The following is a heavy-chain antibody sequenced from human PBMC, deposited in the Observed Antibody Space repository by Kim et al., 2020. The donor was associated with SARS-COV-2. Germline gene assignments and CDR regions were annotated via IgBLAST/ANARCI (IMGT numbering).Heavy chain of an antibody. Sequence: ISGGGVRTHYADSVKGRFTIPRDNSKSTLFLHMNSLRAEDTAVYYCEASDYWGQGSLVTVSS. CDR2: ISGGGVRT. CDR3: EASDY. J-gene: IGHJ4*02. V-gene: IGHV3-23*01.